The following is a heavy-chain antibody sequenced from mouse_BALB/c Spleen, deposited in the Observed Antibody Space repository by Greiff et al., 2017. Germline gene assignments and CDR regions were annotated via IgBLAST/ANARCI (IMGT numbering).Heavy chain of an antibody. J-gene: IGHJ3*01. CDR1: GFNIKDYY. D-gene: IGHD2-3*01. CDR2: IDPENGDT. CDR3: TLYDGYSAWFAY. Sequence: DVQLQESGAELVRSGASVKLSCTASGFNIKDYYMHWVKQRPEQGLEWIGWIDPENGDTEYAPKFQGKATMTADTSSNTAYLQLSSLTSEDTAVYYCTLYDGYSAWFAYWGQGTLVTVSA. V-gene: IGHV14-4*02.